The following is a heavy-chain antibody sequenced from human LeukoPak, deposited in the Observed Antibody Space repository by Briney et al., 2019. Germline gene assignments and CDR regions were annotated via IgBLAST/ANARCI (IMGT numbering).Heavy chain of an antibody. J-gene: IGHJ4*02. D-gene: IGHD3-10*02. CDR3: ARGGVSYYYVSGFDY. CDR1: GFTFSDHY. CDR2: ARNKANSYAT. Sequence: GGSLRLSCAASGFTFSDHYMDWVRQALGKGLEWVGRARNKANSYATEYAASVKGRFTVSRDDSKNSLYLQMNSLKTEDTAVYYCARGGVSYYYVSGFDYWGQGTLVAVSS. V-gene: IGHV3-72*01.